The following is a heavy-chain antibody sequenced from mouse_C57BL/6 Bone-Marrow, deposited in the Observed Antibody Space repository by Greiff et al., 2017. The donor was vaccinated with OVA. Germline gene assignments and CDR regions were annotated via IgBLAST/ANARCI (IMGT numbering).Heavy chain of an antibody. CDR2: IWWDGDK. D-gene: IGHD1-1*01. Sequence: QVTLKVSGPGILQPSQTLSLTCSFSGFSLSTFGMGVGWIRQPSGKGLEWLAHIWWDGDKYYNPALKSRLTISKDTSKNQVFLKIANVDTADTATYYCARKDYGSSLYAMDYWGQGTSVTVSS. CDR3: ARKDYGSSLYAMDY. V-gene: IGHV8-8*01. J-gene: IGHJ4*01. CDR1: GFSLSTFGMG.